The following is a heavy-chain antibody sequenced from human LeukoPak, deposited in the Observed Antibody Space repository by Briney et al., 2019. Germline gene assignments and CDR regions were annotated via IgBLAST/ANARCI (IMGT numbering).Heavy chain of an antibody. V-gene: IGHV3-21*01. CDR2: ISSSSSYI. J-gene: IGHJ5*02. D-gene: IGHD3-22*01. Sequence: PGGFLRLSCAASGFTFSSYSMNWVRQAPGKGLEWVSSISSSSSYIYYADSVKGRFTISRDNAKNSLYLQMNSLRAEDTAVYYCARRWLYDSSGYYWDYNWFDPWGQGTLVTVSS. CDR3: ARRWLYDSSGYYWDYNWFDP. CDR1: GFTFSSYS.